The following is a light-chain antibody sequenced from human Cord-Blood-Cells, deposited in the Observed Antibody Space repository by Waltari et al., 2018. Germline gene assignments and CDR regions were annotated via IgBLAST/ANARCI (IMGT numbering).Light chain of an antibody. CDR3: CSYAGSSVYV. V-gene: IGLV2-23*01. Sequence: QSALTQPASVSGSPGQSITISCTGTSSDVGSYNLVSWYQQHPGKAPNLMIYEDSKRPSGVSNRFSGSKSGNTASLTISGLQAEDEADYYCCSYAGSSVYVFGTGTKVTVL. J-gene: IGLJ1*01. CDR2: EDS. CDR1: SSDVGSYNL.